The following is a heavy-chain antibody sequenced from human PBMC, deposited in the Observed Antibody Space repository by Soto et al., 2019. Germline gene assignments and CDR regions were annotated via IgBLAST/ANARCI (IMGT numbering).Heavy chain of an antibody. CDR2: IYYSGST. D-gene: IGHD4-17*01. Sequence: QVQLQESGPGLAKPSQTLSLTCTVSGGSISRGDYYWSWIRQPPGKGLEWIGYIYYSGSTYYNPSLKSRVTISVDTSKNQFSLKLSSVTAADTAVYYCARDTPLVTTVVTSYWYFDLWGRGTLVTVSS. V-gene: IGHV4-30-4*01. J-gene: IGHJ2*01. CDR1: GGSISRGDYY. CDR3: ARDTPLVTTVVTSYWYFDL.